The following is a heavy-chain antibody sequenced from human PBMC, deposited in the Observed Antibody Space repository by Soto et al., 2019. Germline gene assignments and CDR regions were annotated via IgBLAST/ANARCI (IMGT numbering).Heavy chain of an antibody. V-gene: IGHV1-69*13. J-gene: IGHJ6*02. CDR1: GGTFSSYA. D-gene: IGHD3-9*01. Sequence: SVKVSCKASGGTFSSYAISWVRQAPGQGLEWMGGIIPIFGTANYAQKFQGRVTITADESTSTAYMELSSLRSEDTAVYYCARGSQVRYFDWLRPNYYYYGMDVWGQGTTVTVSS. CDR3: ARGSQVRYFDWLRPNYYYYGMDV. CDR2: IIPIFGTA.